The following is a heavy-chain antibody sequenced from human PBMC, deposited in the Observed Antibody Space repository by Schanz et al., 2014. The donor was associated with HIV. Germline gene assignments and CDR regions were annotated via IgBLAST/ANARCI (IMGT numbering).Heavy chain of an antibody. J-gene: IGHJ6*02. D-gene: IGHD4-17*01. CDR1: GYTFSTHD. CDR2: MNPDSGNT. Sequence: QVQLVQSGAEVKKPGASVTVSCQASGYTFSTHDINWVRQATGQGLEWMGWMNPDSGNTGYAQKFQGRVTMTRNTSKSTAYMELTSLRSEDSAIYYCARGPYGGMDVWGQGTTVTVSS. CDR3: ARGPYGGMDV. V-gene: IGHV1-8*01.